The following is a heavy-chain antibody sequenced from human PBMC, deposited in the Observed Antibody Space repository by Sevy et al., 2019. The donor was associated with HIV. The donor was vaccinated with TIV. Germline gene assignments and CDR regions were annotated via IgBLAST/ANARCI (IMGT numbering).Heavy chain of an antibody. CDR1: GFAFSGST. J-gene: IGHJ6*02. V-gene: IGHV3-73*01. Sequence: GGSLRLSCAASGFAFSGSTVHWVLQASGKGLEWVGRIRSKAYNFATTYAASLKGRFTISRDDSKNTAYLQLNGLKTEDTAVYYCTGGAPYPMDVWGQGTTVTVSS. D-gene: IGHD3-10*01. CDR3: TGGAPYPMDV. CDR2: IRSKAYNFAT.